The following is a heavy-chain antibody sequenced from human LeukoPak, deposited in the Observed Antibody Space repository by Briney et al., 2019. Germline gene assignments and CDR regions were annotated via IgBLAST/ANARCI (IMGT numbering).Heavy chain of an antibody. J-gene: IGHJ4*02. CDR2: ISGSGGNT. D-gene: IGHD2-15*01. V-gene: IGHV3-23*01. Sequence: GGSLRLSCAASGFTFSSYAMDWVRQAPGKGLEWVSSISGSGGNTYYADSVKGRFTISRDNSKNTLYLQMNRLRAEDTAVYYCAPKVVGSTPFDYWGQGTLVTVTS. CDR1: GFTFSSYA. CDR3: APKVVGSTPFDY.